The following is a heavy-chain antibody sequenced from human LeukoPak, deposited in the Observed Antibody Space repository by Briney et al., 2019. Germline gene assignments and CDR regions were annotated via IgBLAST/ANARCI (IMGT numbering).Heavy chain of an antibody. CDR1: GYTFTSYG. CDR3: ARRTYSSSSSLFDY. V-gene: IGHV1-18*01. D-gene: IGHD6-6*01. J-gene: IGHJ4*02. CDR2: INPSGGST. Sequence: ASVKVSCKASGYTFTSYGISWVRQAPGQGLEWMGIINPSGGSTNYAQKFQGRFTMTTDTSTSTAYMELRSLRSDDTAFYYCARRTYSSSSSLFDYWGQGTLVTVSS.